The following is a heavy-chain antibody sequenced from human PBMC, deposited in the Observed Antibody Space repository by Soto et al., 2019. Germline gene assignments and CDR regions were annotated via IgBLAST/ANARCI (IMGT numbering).Heavy chain of an antibody. CDR3: ARWGCSGSNCNLNQRSFDL. D-gene: IGHD2-15*01. CDR1: GFIFNEYG. J-gene: IGHJ5*02. Sequence: QVQLVESGGGVVQPGRSLRLSCAASGFIFNEYGMHWVRQAPGKGLEWVAVIWYDGSNKYYADSVKGRFTFSRDNSKNTRSLQRNSLRVEDTAIYYCARWGCSGSNCNLNQRSFDLWGQGTLVTVSS. V-gene: IGHV3-33*01. CDR2: IWYDGSNK.